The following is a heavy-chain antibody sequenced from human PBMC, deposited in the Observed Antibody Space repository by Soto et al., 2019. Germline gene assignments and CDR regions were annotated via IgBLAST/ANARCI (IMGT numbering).Heavy chain of an antibody. J-gene: IGHJ6*02. V-gene: IGHV1-69*12. Sequence: QVQLVQSGAEVKKPGSSVKVSCKASGGTFSSYAISWVRQAPGQGLEWMGGIIPIFGTANYAQKFQGRVMITADEPTSTAYMELSSLRSEDTAVYYCARDATVETHQSNGMDVWGQGTTVTVSS. D-gene: IGHD4-17*01. CDR1: GGTFSSYA. CDR2: IIPIFGTA. CDR3: ARDATVETHQSNGMDV.